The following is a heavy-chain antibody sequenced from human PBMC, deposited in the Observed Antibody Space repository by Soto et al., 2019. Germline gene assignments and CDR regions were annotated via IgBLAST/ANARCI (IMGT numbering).Heavy chain of an antibody. CDR2: INSDGSST. D-gene: IGHD2-15*01. CDR1: GFTFSSYW. CDR3: ASPADKYCSGGSCYDV. V-gene: IGHV3-74*01. J-gene: IGHJ6*04. Sequence: GGSLRLSCAASGFTFSSYWMHWVRQAPWKGLVWVSRINSDGSSTSYADSVKGRFTISRDNAKNTLYLQMNSLRAEDTAVYYCASPADKYCSGGSCYDVWGKGTTVTVSS.